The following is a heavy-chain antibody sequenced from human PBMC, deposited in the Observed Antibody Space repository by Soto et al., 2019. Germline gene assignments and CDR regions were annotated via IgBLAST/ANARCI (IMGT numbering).Heavy chain of an antibody. V-gene: IGHV4-30-2*01. CDR1: GGSISSGGYS. J-gene: IGHJ3*02. CDR3: ARGSKEGYYYDSSGYYGNAFDI. Sequence: SETLSLTCAVSGGSISSGGYSWSWIRQPPGKGLEWIGYIYHSGSTYYNPSLKSRVTISVDRSKNQFSLKLSSVTAADTAVYYCARGSKEGYYYDSSGYYGNAFDIWGQGTMVTVSS. CDR2: IYHSGST. D-gene: IGHD3-22*01.